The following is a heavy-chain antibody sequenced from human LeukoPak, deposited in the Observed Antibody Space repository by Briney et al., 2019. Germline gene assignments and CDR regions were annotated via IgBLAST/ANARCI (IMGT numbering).Heavy chain of an antibody. V-gene: IGHV3-21*04. CDR3: AKDSPRSSGWFYFDY. D-gene: IGHD6-19*01. CDR1: GFTFSSYS. J-gene: IGHJ4*02. Sequence: SGGSLRLSCAASGFTFSSYSMNWVRQAPGKGLEWVSSISSSSSYIYYADSVKGRFTISRDNSKNMLYLQMDSLRAEDTAVYFCAKDSPRSSGWFYFDYWGQGALVTVSS. CDR2: ISSSSSYI.